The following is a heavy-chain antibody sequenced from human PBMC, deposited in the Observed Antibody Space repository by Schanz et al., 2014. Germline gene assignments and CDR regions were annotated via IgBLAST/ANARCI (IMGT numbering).Heavy chain of an antibody. CDR2: IGGDASRT. Sequence: EVHLVESGGGLVQPGGSLRLSCAASGFNFITFAMSWVRQAPGKGPEWVSAIGGDASRTYYADSVKGRFTISRDNSKSTLYLQMNSLSADDTAVYYCAKGQGAVINNWYFDLWGRGTLVTVSS. CDR3: AKGQGAVINNWYFDL. CDR1: GFNFITFA. V-gene: IGHV3-23*04. J-gene: IGHJ2*01. D-gene: IGHD2-21*01.